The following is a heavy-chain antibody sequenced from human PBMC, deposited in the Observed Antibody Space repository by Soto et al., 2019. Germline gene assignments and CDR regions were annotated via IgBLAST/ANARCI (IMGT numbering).Heavy chain of an antibody. CDR1: GFTFSSYA. J-gene: IGHJ4*02. D-gene: IGHD5-12*01. CDR3: ARDSGGVDIVATIRSYFDY. CDR2: ISYDGSNK. V-gene: IGHV3-30-3*01. Sequence: GGSLRLSCAASGFTFSSYAMHWVRQAPGKGLEWVAVISYDGSNKYYADSVKGRFTISRDNSKNTLYLQMNSLRAEDTAVYYCARDSGGVDIVATIRSYFDYWGQGTLVTVSS.